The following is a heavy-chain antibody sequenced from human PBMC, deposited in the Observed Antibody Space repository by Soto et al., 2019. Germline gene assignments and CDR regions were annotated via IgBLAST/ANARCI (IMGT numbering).Heavy chain of an antibody. CDR1: GFTFSTYA. CDR2: ISYDGNNK. D-gene: IGHD3-10*01. V-gene: IGHV3-30-3*01. CDR3: ARGGNLWFGEPFDY. Sequence: QVQLAESGGGVVQPGRSLRLSCAASGFTFSTYAMHWVRQAPGKGLEWVAVISYDGNNKYYADSVKGRFTISRDYSKNTLYLQMNSLRAVDTAVYYCARGGNLWFGEPFDYWGQGALVTVSS. J-gene: IGHJ4*02.